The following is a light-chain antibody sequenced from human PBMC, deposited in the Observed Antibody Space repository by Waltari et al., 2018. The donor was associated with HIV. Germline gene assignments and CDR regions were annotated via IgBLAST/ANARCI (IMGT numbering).Light chain of an antibody. V-gene: IGKV3-15*01. CDR2: GAS. J-gene: IGKJ1*01. CDR3: QQYNTWLWT. Sequence: EIVVTQSPATLSVSPGERATLSCRASQSVSSNLAWYQQKPGQPPRLLIYGASTRATGIPARFSGGGSGTEFTLTISSLQSEDFAVYYCQQYNTWLWTFGHGTKVEIK. CDR1: QSVSSN.